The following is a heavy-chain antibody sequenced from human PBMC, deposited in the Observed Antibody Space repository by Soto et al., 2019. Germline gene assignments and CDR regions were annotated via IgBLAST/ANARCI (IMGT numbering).Heavy chain of an antibody. D-gene: IGHD6-6*01. CDR2: INHSGST. CDR1: GGSISNSGYY. V-gene: IGHV4-39*01. Sequence: SETLSLTCIVSGGSISNSGYYWGWIRQPPGKGLEWIGEINHSGSTYYNPSLKSRVTISVDTSKNQFSLKLSSVTAADTAVYYCARRYSSSPFDYWGQGTLVTVSS. CDR3: ARRYSSSPFDY. J-gene: IGHJ4*02.